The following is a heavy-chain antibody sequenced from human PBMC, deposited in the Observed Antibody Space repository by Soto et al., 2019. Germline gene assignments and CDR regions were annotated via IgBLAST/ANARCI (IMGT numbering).Heavy chain of an antibody. CDR2: MNPNSGNT. J-gene: IGHJ6*02. D-gene: IGHD4-17*01. CDR3: ARDGSDYVVDYYYYGMDV. CDR1: GYTFTSYD. V-gene: IGHV1-8*01. Sequence: QVQLVQSGAEVKKPGASVKVSCKASGYTFTSYDINWVRQATGQGLEWMGWMNPNSGNTGYAQKFQGRVTMTRNTSISTAYMELSSLRSEYTAVYYCARDGSDYVVDYYYYGMDVWGQGTTVTVSS.